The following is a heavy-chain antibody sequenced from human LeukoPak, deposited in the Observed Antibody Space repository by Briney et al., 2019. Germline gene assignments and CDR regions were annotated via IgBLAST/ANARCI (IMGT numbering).Heavy chain of an antibody. J-gene: IGHJ6*02. CDR1: GGSFSGYY. CDR3: AGGPRGGYGIDG. CDR2: INHSGST. V-gene: IGHV4-34*01. D-gene: IGHD3-10*01. Sequence: SETLSLTCAVYGGSFSGYYWSWIRQPPGKGLEWIGEINHSGSTNYNPSLKSRVTISVDTSKNQFSLKLSSVAAADTAVDYLAGGPRGGYGIDGLGQGTTVTVSS.